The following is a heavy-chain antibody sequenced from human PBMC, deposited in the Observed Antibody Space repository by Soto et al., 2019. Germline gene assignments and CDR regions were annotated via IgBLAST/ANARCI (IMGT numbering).Heavy chain of an antibody. Sequence: SVKVSCKASGGTFSSYAISWVRQAPGQGLEWMGGIIPIFGTANYAQKFQGRVTITADESTSTAYMELSSLRSEDTAVYYCAARQLYYYDSSGYQFDYWGQGTLVTVSS. CDR1: GGTFSSYA. J-gene: IGHJ4*02. CDR3: AARQLYYYDSSGYQFDY. V-gene: IGHV1-69*13. CDR2: IIPIFGTA. D-gene: IGHD3-22*01.